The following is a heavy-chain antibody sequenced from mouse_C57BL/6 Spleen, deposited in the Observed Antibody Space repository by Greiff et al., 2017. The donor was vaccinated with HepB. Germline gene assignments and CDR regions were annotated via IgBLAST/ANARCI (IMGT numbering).Heavy chain of an antibody. CDR2: IDPETGGT. Sequence: QVQLKQSGAELVRPGASVTLSCKASGYTFTDYEMHWVKQTPVHGLEWIGAIDPETGGTAYNQKFKGKAILTADKSSSTAYMELRSLTSEDSAVYYCTRGTYGSFYAMDYWGQGTSVTVSS. V-gene: IGHV1-15*01. D-gene: IGHD2-2*01. CDR1: GYTFTDYE. CDR3: TRGTYGSFYAMDY. J-gene: IGHJ4*01.